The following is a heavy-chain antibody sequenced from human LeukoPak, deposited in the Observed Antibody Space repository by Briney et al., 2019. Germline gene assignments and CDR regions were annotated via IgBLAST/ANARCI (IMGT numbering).Heavy chain of an antibody. V-gene: IGHV3-30*02. CDR1: GFTFSSYG. J-gene: IGHJ4*02. CDR3: AKERANGVPYYFDY. CDR2: IRYDGSNK. D-gene: IGHD2-8*01. Sequence: PGGSLRLSCAASGFTFSSYGMHWVRQAPGKGLEWVAFIRYDGSNKYYADSVKGRFTISRDNSKNTLYLQMNSLRAEDTAVYYCAKERANGVPYYFDYWGQGTLVTVSS.